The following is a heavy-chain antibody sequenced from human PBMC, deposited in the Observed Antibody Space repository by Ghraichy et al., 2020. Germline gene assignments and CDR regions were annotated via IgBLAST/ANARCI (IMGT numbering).Heavy chain of an antibody. CDR1: GFTFSSYG. D-gene: IGHD4-17*01. Sequence: RGSLRLSCAASGFTFSSYGMHWVRQAPGKGLEWVAVIWYDGSNKYYADSVKGRFTISRDNSKNTLYLQMNSLRAEDTAVYYCARAYGDYVGYYYYGMDVWGQGTTVTVSS. CDR2: IWYDGSNK. CDR3: ARAYGDYVGYYYYGMDV. J-gene: IGHJ6*02. V-gene: IGHV3-33*01.